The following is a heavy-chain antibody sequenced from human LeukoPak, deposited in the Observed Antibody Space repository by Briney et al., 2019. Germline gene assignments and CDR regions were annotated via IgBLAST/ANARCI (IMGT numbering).Heavy chain of an antibody. CDR1: GGSISSGSYY. V-gene: IGHV4-61*02. CDR2: IYTSGST. Sequence: SETLSLTCTVSGGSISSGSYYWSWIRQPAGKGLEWIGRIYTSGSTYYNPSLKSRVTISVDTSKNQFSLKLSSVTAADTAVYYCARDSEMLGHLNWGQGTLVTVSS. CDR3: ARDSEMLGHLN. D-gene: IGHD1-14*01. J-gene: IGHJ4*02.